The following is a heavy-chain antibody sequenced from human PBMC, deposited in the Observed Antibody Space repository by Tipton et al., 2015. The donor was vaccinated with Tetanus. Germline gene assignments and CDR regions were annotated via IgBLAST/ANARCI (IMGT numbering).Heavy chain of an antibody. J-gene: IGHJ4*02. CDR1: GASISSGGYF. CDR3: ARDSYYSSRWSFADY. Sequence: GLVKPSETLSLTCSVSGASISSGGYFWNWIRHHPGKGLEWIGYIYYSGSTFYNPSLKSRVTISVDTSNNQFSLKLSSVTAADTAVYYCARDSYYSSRWSFADYWGQGTLVTVSS. D-gene: IGHD3-22*01. V-gene: IGHV4-31*03. CDR2: IYYSGST.